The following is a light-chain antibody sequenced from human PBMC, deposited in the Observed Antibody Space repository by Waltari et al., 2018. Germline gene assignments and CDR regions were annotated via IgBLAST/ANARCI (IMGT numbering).Light chain of an antibody. CDR3: QQYSSFST. Sequence: DIQMTQSPSMLTASVGDRVTLTCRASQTIRGWLAWYQLKPGLAPKLLIYDASNLGGGVPSRFSGSGFGTNFTLTISSLQPDDFATYYCQQYSSFSTFGLGTKV. V-gene: IGKV1-5*01. J-gene: IGKJ1*01. CDR2: DAS. CDR1: QTIRGW.